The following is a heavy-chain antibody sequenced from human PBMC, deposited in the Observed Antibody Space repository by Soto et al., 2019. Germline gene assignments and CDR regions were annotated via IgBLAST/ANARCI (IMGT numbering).Heavy chain of an antibody. V-gene: IGHV3-21*01. CDR2: ISSSSSYI. CDR3: ARDLLVVAATLAFDI. J-gene: IGHJ3*02. Sequence: GGSLRLSCAASGFTFSSYSMNWVRQATGKGLEWVSSISSSSSYIYYADSVKGRFTISRDNAKNSLYLQMNSLRAEDAAVYDFARDLLVVAATLAFDIWGQGTMVTVSS. D-gene: IGHD2-15*01. CDR1: GFTFSSYS.